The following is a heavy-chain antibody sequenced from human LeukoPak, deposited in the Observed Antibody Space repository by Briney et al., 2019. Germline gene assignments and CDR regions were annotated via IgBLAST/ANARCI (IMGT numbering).Heavy chain of an antibody. J-gene: IGHJ3*02. V-gene: IGHV4-30-2*01. D-gene: IGHD2-2*01. CDR2: IYHSGST. CDR3: ACYSSTSGGAFDI. Sequence: PSQTLSLTCTVSGGSISSSGYYWSWIRQPPGKGLEWIGYIYHSGSTYYNPSLKSRVTISVDRSKNQFSLKLSSVTAADTAVYYCACYSSTSGGAFDIWGQGTMVTVSS. CDR1: GGSISSSGYY.